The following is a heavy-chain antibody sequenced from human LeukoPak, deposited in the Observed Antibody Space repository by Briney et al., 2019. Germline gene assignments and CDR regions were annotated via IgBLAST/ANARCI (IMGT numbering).Heavy chain of an antibody. CDR1: GGSISSHY. Sequence: SSETLSLTCTVSGGSISSHYWSWIRQPPGRGLEWIGYIHYSGTTHNDLSLKNRLTMSVDTSKNQLSLRLLSVTAADTAVYYCARQGADTGGLDGHFDYWGQGILVTVSS. CDR3: ARQGADTGGLDGHFDY. J-gene: IGHJ4*02. D-gene: IGHD7-27*01. CDR2: IHYSGTT. V-gene: IGHV4-59*08.